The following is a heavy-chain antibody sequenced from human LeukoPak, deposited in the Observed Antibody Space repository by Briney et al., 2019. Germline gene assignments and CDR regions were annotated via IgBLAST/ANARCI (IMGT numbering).Heavy chain of an antibody. Sequence: SETLSLTCTVSGASISSYYWSWIRQPPGKGLEWIGYVHDRRRTNYNPSLKSRVTMSADTSKNQFSLKLSSVTAADAAVYSCARGGNLAVNDFAYWSQGTLVTVSS. J-gene: IGHJ4*02. CDR2: VHDRRRT. V-gene: IGHV4-59*01. CDR3: ARGGNLAVNDFAY. D-gene: IGHD6-19*01. CDR1: GASISSYY.